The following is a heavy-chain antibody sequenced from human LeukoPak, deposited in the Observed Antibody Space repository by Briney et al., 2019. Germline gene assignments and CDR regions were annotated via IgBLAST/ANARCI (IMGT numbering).Heavy chain of an antibody. CDR3: TTDQTMVRGVIISYFDY. J-gene: IGHJ4*02. D-gene: IGHD3-10*01. CDR1: GFTFSSYA. Sequence: GGSLRLSCAASGFTFSSYAMSWVRQAPGKGLEWVSAFSGSGGSTYYADSVKGRFTISRDNSKNTLYLQMNNLRAEDTAVYYCTTDQTMVRGVIISYFDYWGQGTLVTVSS. CDR2: FSGSGGST. V-gene: IGHV3-23*01.